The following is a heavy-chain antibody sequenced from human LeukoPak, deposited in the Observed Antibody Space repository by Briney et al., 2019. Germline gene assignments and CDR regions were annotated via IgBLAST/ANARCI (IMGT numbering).Heavy chain of an antibody. CDR1: GGSFSGYY. Sequence: SETLSLTCAVYGGSFSGYYWSWIRQPPGKGLEWIGEINHSGSTNYNPSLKSRVTISVEPSKNQFSLQLSSVTAADTAVYYCARGLRDTAMVFFDYWGQGTLVTVSS. D-gene: IGHD5-18*01. J-gene: IGHJ4*02. V-gene: IGHV4-34*01. CDR3: ARGLRDTAMVFFDY. CDR2: INHSGST.